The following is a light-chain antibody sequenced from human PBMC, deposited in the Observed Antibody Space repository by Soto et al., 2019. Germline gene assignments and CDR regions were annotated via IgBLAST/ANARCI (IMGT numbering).Light chain of an antibody. CDR3: QHFGHSARS. Sequence: EIVLTQSPGTLSLSPGERATLSCRASQSVDGYYLARYQQRPGQAPRLLIYGASSRATGIPDRFSGRGSGTDFSLTISRLEPEDFGVYYCQHFGHSARSFGGGTKVEI. V-gene: IGKV3-20*01. CDR1: QSVDGYY. J-gene: IGKJ4*01. CDR2: GAS.